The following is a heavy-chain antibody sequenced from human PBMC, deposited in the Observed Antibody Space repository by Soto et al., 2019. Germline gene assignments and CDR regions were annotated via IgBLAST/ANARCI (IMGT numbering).Heavy chain of an antibody. V-gene: IGHV2-5*02. CDR1: GFSLSSTRVA. D-gene: IGHD6-19*01. CDR2: IYWDDDK. CDR3: AHSVVAGLGYYFDY. Sequence: QITLKESGPTLVKPTQTLTLTCTFSGFSLSSTRVAVGWIRQPPGKALEWLALIYWDDDKRDSPFLKSRLTTTKDTSKHQVVLTITNMATVDTATYYCAHSVVAGLGYYFDYWGQGTLVTVSS. J-gene: IGHJ4*02.